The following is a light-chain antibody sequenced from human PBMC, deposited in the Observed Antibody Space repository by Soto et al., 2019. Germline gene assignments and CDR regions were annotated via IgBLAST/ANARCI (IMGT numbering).Light chain of an antibody. Sequence: EIVMTQSPASLSVSPGARATLSCRASQTVTRNLAWYQQKPGQAPRLLIYGASTRSTGIPARFSGSGSGTEFTLTISSLQSEDSAVYYCQQYNKWPPATFGQGTKVEIK. CDR2: GAS. V-gene: IGKV3-15*01. J-gene: IGKJ1*01. CDR3: QQYNKWPPAT. CDR1: QTVTRN.